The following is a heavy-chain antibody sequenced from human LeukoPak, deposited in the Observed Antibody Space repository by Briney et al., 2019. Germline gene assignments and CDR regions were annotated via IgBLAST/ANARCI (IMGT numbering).Heavy chain of an antibody. CDR1: GGSFSGYY. V-gene: IGHV4-59*12. D-gene: IGHD5-18*01. J-gene: IGHJ4*02. CDR2: IYYSGST. CDR3: ARGQYSWFLGKRTWIQLGFDY. Sequence: PSETLSLTCAVYGGSFSGYYWSRIRQPPGKGLEWIGYIYYSGSTNYNPSLKSRVTISVDTSKNQFSLKLSSVAAADTAVYYCARGQYSWFLGKRTWIQLGFDYWGQGTLVTVSS.